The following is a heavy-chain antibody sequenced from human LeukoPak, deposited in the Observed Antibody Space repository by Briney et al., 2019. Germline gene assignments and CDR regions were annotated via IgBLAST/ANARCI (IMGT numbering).Heavy chain of an antibody. D-gene: IGHD2-15*01. CDR2: ISSSSSYI. J-gene: IGHJ3*02. Sequence: GGSLRLSCAASGFTFSSYSMNWVRQAPGKGLEWVSSISSSSSYIYYADSVKGRFTISRDNAKNSLYLQMNSLRAEDTAVYYCAREGLGYCSGGSCSYDAFDIRGQGTMVTVSS. CDR1: GFTFSSYS. V-gene: IGHV3-21*01. CDR3: AREGLGYCSGGSCSYDAFDI.